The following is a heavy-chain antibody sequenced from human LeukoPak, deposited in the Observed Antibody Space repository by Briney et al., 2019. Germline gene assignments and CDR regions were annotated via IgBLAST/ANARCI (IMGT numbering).Heavy chain of an antibody. J-gene: IGHJ4*02. CDR2: IDGSGRDT. CDR1: GFTFRIYA. Sequence: GGSLRLSCAASGFTFRIYAMNWVRQAPGKGLEWVSAIDGSGRDTYYTDSVKGRFTISRDNSKNTLYLQMHSLRAEGTAVYYCARAAAVCSSTSCYAHYWGQGALVTVSS. D-gene: IGHD2-2*01. CDR3: ARAAAVCSSTSCYAHY. V-gene: IGHV3-23*01.